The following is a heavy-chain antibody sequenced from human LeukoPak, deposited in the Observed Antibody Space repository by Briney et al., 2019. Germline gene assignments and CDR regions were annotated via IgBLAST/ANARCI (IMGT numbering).Heavy chain of an antibody. D-gene: IGHD6-6*01. V-gene: IGHV1-69*05. CDR2: IIPIFGTA. CDR1: GGTFSSYA. J-gene: IGHJ4*02. Sequence: GSSVKVSCKASGGTFSSYAISWVRQAPGQGLEWTGGIIPIFGTANYAQKFQGRVTITTDESTSTAYMELSSLRSEDTAVYYCARGLEYSSSWPGVGGFDYWGQGTLVTVSS. CDR3: ARGLEYSSSWPGVGGFDY.